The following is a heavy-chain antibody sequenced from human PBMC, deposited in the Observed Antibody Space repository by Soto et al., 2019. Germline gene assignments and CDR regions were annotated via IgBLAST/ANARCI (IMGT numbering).Heavy chain of an antibody. CDR2: LIPIFGTT. CDR1: GGTFSNYA. V-gene: IGHV1-69*12. Sequence: QVQLVQSGAAVKKPGSSVKVSCKASGGTFSNYAISWVRQSPGQGLEWMGGLIPIFGTTNYAQRFQGRVPITADESTSTAYMELSSLRSEDTAVYYCARVSSSWYKDYFDYWGQGTLVTVSS. D-gene: IGHD6-13*01. J-gene: IGHJ4*02. CDR3: ARVSSSWYKDYFDY.